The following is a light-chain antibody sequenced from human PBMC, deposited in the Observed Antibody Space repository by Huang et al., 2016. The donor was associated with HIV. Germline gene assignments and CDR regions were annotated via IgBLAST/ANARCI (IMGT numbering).Light chain of an antibody. CDR3: QQRSNWPRT. J-gene: IGKJ1*01. CDR1: QSVGSY. Sequence: EIVLTQSPVTLSLSPGERATLSCRASQSVGSYLAWYQQKPGQAPRLLIYEASNRATGIPARFSGSGSGTDFTLSINSLEPEDFASYYCQQRSNWPRTFGQGTKVEIK. CDR2: EAS. V-gene: IGKV3-11*01.